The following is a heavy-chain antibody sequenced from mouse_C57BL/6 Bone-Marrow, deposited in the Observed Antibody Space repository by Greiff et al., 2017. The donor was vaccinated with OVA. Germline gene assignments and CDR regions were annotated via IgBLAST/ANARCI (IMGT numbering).Heavy chain of an antibody. CDR1: GYAFSSSW. CDR3: ARGNYYGSGDV. J-gene: IGHJ1*03. V-gene: IGHV1-82*01. CDR2: IYPGDGDT. D-gene: IGHD1-1*01. Sequence: VQLKESGPELVKPGASVKISCKASGYAFSSSWMNWVKQRPGKGLEWIGRIYPGDGDTNYNGKFKGKATLTADKSSSTAYMQLSSLTSEDSAVYFCARGNYYGSGDVWGTGTTVTVSS.